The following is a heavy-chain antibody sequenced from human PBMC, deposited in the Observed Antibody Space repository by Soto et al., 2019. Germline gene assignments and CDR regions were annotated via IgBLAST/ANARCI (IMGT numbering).Heavy chain of an antibody. J-gene: IGHJ3*02. Sequence: EVQLVESGGGLVQPGGSLRLSCAASGFTFSSYAMHWFRQAPGKGLEYVSAISSNGGSTYYANSVKGRFTISRDNSKNTLYLQMGSLRAEDMAVYYCARAGINGSGGSCYLRVNAFDIWGQGTMVTVSS. D-gene: IGHD2-15*01. CDR3: ARAGINGSGGSCYLRVNAFDI. CDR1: GFTFSSYA. CDR2: ISSNGGST. V-gene: IGHV3-64*01.